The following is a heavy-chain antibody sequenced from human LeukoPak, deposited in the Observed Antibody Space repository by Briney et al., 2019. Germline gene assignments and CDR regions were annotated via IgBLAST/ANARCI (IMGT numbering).Heavy chain of an antibody. CDR2: INPNSGGT. J-gene: IGHJ6*03. CDR1: GYTFTGYY. D-gene: IGHD3-9*01. Sequence: GASVKVSCKASGYTFTGYYMHWVRQAPGQGLEWMGWINPNSGGTNYAQKFQGRVTMTRDTSISTAYMELSRLRSDDTAVYYCARFDPRISNYDILTGRRYYYYMDVWGKGTTVTVSS. CDR3: ARFDPRISNYDILTGRRYYYYMDV. V-gene: IGHV1-2*02.